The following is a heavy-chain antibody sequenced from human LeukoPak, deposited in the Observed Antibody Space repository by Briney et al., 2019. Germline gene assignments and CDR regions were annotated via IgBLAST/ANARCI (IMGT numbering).Heavy chain of an antibody. V-gene: IGHV1-2*02. Sequence: ASVKVSCKASGFTFTDYYIHWVRQAPGQGLEWMEWINPNSGDTNYAQKFQGRVTITRDTSINTAYMELSRLRSGDTAVCYCARADTSLVNFYYFGMDVWGQGTTVTVSS. CDR2: INPNSGDT. CDR3: ARADTSLVNFYYFGMDV. J-gene: IGHJ6*02. CDR1: GFTFTDYY. D-gene: IGHD5-18*01.